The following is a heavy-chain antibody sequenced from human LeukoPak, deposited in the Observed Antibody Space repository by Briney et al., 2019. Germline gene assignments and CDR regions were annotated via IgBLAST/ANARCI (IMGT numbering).Heavy chain of an antibody. J-gene: IGHJ4*02. CDR3: GRDGVSAAMDY. CDR1: GFTFSSYW. Sequence: QPGGSLRLSCAASGFTFSSYWMSWVRQAPGKEPEWVANIKQDGSEKYYVDFVKGRFTISRDNAKNSLYLQMDSLRAEDTAVYYCGRDGVSAAMDYWGQGTLVTVSS. D-gene: IGHD2-2*01. CDR2: IKQDGSEK. V-gene: IGHV3-7*01.